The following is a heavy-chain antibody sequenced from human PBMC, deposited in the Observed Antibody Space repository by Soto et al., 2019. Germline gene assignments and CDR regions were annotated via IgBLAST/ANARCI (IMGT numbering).Heavy chain of an antibody. D-gene: IGHD3-10*01. J-gene: IGHJ6*02. V-gene: IGHV1-18*01. CDR2: ISAYNGNT. CDR3: ARGFSGSYYYGMDV. CDR1: GYTFTSYG. Sequence: GASVKVSCKASGYTFTSYGISWVRQAPGQGLEWVGWISAYNGNTNYAQKFQGRVTITADKSTSTAYMELSSLRSEDTAVYYCARGFSGSYYYGMDVWGQGTTVTVSS.